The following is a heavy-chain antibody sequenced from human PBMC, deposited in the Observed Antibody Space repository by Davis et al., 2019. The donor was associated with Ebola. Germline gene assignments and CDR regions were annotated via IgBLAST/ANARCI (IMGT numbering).Heavy chain of an antibody. CDR1: GFTFSSYS. D-gene: IGHD3-22*01. CDR3: AREDGSGYFFIETFRFFDF. V-gene: IGHV3-7*01. CDR2: IKQDGSEK. Sequence: GGSLRLSCAASGFTFSSYSMNWVRQAPGKGLQWVANIKQDGSEKYYVDSVKGRFTISRDNAKNSVYLQMNSLRAEDTAVYYCAREDGSGYFFIETFRFFDFWGQGTLVTVST. J-gene: IGHJ4*02.